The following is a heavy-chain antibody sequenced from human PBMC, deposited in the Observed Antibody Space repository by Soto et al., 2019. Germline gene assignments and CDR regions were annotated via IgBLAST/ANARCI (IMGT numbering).Heavy chain of an antibody. D-gene: IGHD3-9*01. J-gene: IGHJ4*02. CDR3: ARSFGWSAVES. CDR2: MSHGGSI. V-gene: IGHV4-4*02. Sequence: QVQLQESAPGLVKPSGTLSLKPSGTLSLTCGVSGVSIDSGYWWGWVPQPPGKDLEWLGDMSHGGSINYNPSLKSRSAILLDKSMNQFSPSVSFMTAADTATYYCARSFGWSAVESWGQGIQVTVSS. CDR1: GVSIDSGYW.